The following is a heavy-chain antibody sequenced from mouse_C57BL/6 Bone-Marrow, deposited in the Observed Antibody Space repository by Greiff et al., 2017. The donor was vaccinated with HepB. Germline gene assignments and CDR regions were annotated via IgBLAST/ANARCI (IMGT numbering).Heavy chain of an antibody. CDR3: ARDFPYGCGSSGFLY. CDR2: IDPSDSYT. J-gene: IGHJ3*01. D-gene: IGHD1-1*01. V-gene: IGHV1-50*01. Sequence: QVQLQQPGAELVKPGASVKLSCKASGYTFTSYWMQWVKQRPGQGLEWIGEIDPSDSYTNYNQKFKGKATLTVDTSSSTAYMQLSSLTSEDSAVYYCARDFPYGCGSSGFLYWGQGTLVTVSA. CDR1: GYTFTSYW.